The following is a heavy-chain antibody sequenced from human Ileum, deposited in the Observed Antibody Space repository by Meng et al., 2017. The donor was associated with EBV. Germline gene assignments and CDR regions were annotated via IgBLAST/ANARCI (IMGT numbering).Heavy chain of an antibody. D-gene: IGHD2-21*02. Sequence: QVQLQDSGQVLVNPSETFSFTCSVSNGSVSSYGYYWTWIRQPPGKGLEWIGYMSYTGSTNYKSTLKSRVTISVDKSKNQFSLKLSSVTAADTAVYYCARERGGGDRGIQWGQGTLVTVSS. J-gene: IGHJ4*02. V-gene: IGHV4-61*08. CDR2: MSYTGST. CDR1: NGSVSSYGYY. CDR3: ARERGGGDRGIQ.